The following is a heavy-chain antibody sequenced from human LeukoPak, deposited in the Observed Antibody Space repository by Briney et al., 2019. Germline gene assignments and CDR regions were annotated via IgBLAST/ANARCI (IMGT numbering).Heavy chain of an antibody. J-gene: IGHJ4*02. D-gene: IGHD2-2*01. CDR1: GFTFSSYA. CDR3: AKLRWEYRLLPGIDY. CDR2: ISGSGGST. Sequence: GGSLRLSCAASGFTFSSYAMSWVRQAPGKGLEWVSGISGSGGSTFYPDSVKGRFTISRDNSENTLYLQMNSLRAEDTAVYYCAKLRWEYRLLPGIDYWGQGTLVTVSS. V-gene: IGHV3-23*01.